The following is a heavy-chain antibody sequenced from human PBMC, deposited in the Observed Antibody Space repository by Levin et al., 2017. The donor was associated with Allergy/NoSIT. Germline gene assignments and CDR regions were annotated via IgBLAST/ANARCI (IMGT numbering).Heavy chain of an antibody. CDR3: AREGGYDLWAFDI. V-gene: IGHV3-7*04. CDR1: GFTFSNYW. D-gene: IGHD5-12*01. CDR2: IKQVGSEK. J-gene: IGHJ3*02. Sequence: GESLKISCAASGFTFSNYWMTWVRQAPGKGLEWVANIKQVGSEKYYVDSVKGRFTISRDNAKNSLYLQMNSLRAEDTAVYYCAREGGYDLWAFDIWSQGTMVTVSS.